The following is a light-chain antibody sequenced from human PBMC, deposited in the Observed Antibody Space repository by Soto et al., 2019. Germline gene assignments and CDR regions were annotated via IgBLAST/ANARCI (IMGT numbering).Light chain of an antibody. CDR3: AAWDDSLSGRYV. CDR2: RNN. CDR1: XXXIGSNY. Sequence: QSXLXXXXXXXXTPXXXXXXXXXGXXXXIGSNYVYWYQQLPGTAPKLLIYRNNQRPSGVPDRFSGSKSGTSASLAISGLRSEDEADYYCAAWDDSLSGRYVFGTGTKLTVL. V-gene: IGLV1-47*01. J-gene: IGLJ1*01.